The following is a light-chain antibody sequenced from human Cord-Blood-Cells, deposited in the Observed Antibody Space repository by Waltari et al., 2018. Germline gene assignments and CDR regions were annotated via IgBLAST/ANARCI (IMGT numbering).Light chain of an antibody. J-gene: IGLJ2*01. V-gene: IGLV2-23*01. Sequence: QSALTQTASVSGSPGQSITISCTGTRSDVGSYNLFSWYHQHTGKAPKLKIYGGSKRPSEVSNRFAGSNSGNSASLTISRLQAEDEADYYCCSYAGSSTVVFGGGTKLTVL. CDR3: CSYAGSSTVV. CDR2: GGS. CDR1: RSDVGSYNL.